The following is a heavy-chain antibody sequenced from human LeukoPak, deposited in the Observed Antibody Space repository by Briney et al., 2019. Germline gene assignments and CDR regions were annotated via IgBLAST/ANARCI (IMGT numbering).Heavy chain of an antibody. Sequence: PSETLSLTCTVSGGSISSYYWSWIRQPAGKGLEWIGRIYTSGSTNYNPSLKSRVTMSVDTSKNQFSLKLSSVTAADTAVYYCASGTYYYDSSGYYYPAYWGQGTLVTVSS. D-gene: IGHD3-22*01. CDR1: GGSISSYY. V-gene: IGHV4-4*07. CDR2: IYTSGST. J-gene: IGHJ4*02. CDR3: ASGTYYYDSSGYYYPAY.